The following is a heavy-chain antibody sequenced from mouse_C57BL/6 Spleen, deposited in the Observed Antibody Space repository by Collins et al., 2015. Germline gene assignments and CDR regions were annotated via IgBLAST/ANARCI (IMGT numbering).Heavy chain of an antibody. CDR3: ARHYYGSSYYAMDY. Sequence: QVTLKESGPGILQPSQTLSLTCSFSGFSLSTFGMGVGWIRQPSGKGLEWLAHIWWDDDKYYNPALKSRLTISKDTSKNQVFLKIANVDTADTATYYCARHYYGSSYYAMDYWGQGTSVTVSS. V-gene: IGHV8-8*01. D-gene: IGHD1-1*01. J-gene: IGHJ4*01. CDR1: GFSLSTFGMG. CDR2: IWWDDDK.